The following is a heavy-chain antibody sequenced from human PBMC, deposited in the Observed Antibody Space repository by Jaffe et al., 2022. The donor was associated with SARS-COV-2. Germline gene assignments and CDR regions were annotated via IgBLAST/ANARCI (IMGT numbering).Heavy chain of an antibody. D-gene: IGHD3-10*01. CDR1: AFTVSRNY. J-gene: IGHJ4*02. CDR3: ARDDGHGGPFDY. V-gene: IGHV3-66*02. Sequence: EVHLVESGGGLVQPGGSLRLSCAASAFTVSRNYMSWVRQAPGKGLEWVSIIYSGGSTYYADSVKGRFTISRDNSKNTLYLQMNRLRPEDTAVYYCARDDGHGGPFDYWGQGTLVTVSS. CDR2: IYSGGST.